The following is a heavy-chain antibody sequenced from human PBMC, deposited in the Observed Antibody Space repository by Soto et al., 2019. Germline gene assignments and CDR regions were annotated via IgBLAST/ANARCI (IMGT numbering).Heavy chain of an antibody. V-gene: IGHV3-11*03. CDR2: IGGSGSHT. J-gene: IGHJ4*02. D-gene: IGHD6-13*01. Sequence: QVRLLESGGGLVKPGGSVRVSCEVSGLSFGDNYMSWIRQGPGKGLEWVAHIGGSGSHTTYADSVKGRFTISRDNAKNTLFLHMNSLRADDTGVYFCARIVGIAAAGPYDFWGQGTLVTVSS. CDR3: ARIVGIAAAGPYDF. CDR1: GLSFGDNY.